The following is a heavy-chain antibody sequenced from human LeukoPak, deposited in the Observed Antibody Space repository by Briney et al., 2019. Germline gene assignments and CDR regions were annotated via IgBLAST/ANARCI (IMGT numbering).Heavy chain of an antibody. CDR1: GGSFSGYY. J-gene: IGHJ6*02. Sequence: SETLSLTCAVYGGSFSGYYWSWIRQPPGKGLEWIGYIYYSGSTNHNPSLKSRVTISVDTSKNQFSLKLSSVTAADTAVYYCARDPGYYGSGSYYNYYYYGMDVWGQGTTVTVSS. CDR2: IYYSGST. D-gene: IGHD3-10*01. V-gene: IGHV4-59*01. CDR3: ARDPGYYGSGSYYNYYYYGMDV.